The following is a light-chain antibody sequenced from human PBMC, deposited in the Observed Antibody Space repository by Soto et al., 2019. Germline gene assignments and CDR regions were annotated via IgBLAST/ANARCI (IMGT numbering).Light chain of an antibody. CDR3: QQRGNLPYT. J-gene: IGKJ2*01. V-gene: IGKV3-11*01. CDR1: QSVSSY. CDR2: EAS. Sequence: EIVLTQSPATLSLSPGERATLSCRASQSVSSYLAWYQQKPGQAPRLLIYEASNRATGIPARFSGSGSGTDFTLTISSLELEDFAVYYCQQRGNLPYTFGQGTNLEIK.